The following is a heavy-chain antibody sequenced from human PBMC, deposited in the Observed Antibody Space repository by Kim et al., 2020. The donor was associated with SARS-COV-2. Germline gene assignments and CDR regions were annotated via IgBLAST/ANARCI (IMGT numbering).Heavy chain of an antibody. Sequence: SETLSLTCAVYGGSFSGYYWSWIRQPPGKGLEWIGEINHSGSTNYNPSLKSRVTISVDTSKNQFSLKLSSVTAADTAVYYCARGTRSITMVRGAKRGLGWFDPWGQGTLVTVSS. V-gene: IGHV4-34*01. CDR2: INHSGST. CDR3: ARGTRSITMVRGAKRGLGWFDP. CDR1: GGSFSGYY. D-gene: IGHD3-10*01. J-gene: IGHJ5*02.